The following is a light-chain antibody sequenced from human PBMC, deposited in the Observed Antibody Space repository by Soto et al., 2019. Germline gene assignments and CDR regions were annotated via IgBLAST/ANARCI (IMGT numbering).Light chain of an antibody. J-gene: IGKJ4*01. Sequence: IQLTQFPSSLSASVGDRVTITCRASQGISSYLGWYQQKPGKAPKLLIYGASTLESGVPSRFSGRGSGTEFTLTISSLQPEDFATYFCQQADSYPLTFGGGTKVDIK. CDR1: QGISSY. CDR3: QQADSYPLT. CDR2: GAS. V-gene: IGKV1-9*01.